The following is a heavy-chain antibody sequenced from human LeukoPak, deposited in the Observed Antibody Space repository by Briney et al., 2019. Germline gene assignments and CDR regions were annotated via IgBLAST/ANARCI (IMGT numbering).Heavy chain of an antibody. CDR3: ARDYAFDI. CDR1: GDSISSYY. J-gene: IGHJ3*02. V-gene: IGHV4-59*01. CDR2: IYYIGST. Sequence: SETLSLTCTVSGDSISSYYWSWIRQPPGKGLEWIGYIYYIGSTSYNPSLKSRVTISVDTSKNQFSLELSSVTAADTAVYYCARDYAFDIWGQGTMVTVSS.